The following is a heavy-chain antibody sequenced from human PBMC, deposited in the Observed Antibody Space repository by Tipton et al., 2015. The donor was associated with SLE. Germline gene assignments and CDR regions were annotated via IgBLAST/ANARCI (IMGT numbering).Heavy chain of an antibody. V-gene: IGHV4-34*01. CDR1: GGSFSGYY. Sequence: TLSLTYAVYGGSFSGYYWSWIRQPPGKGLEWIGYIYYSVSTYYNPSLKSRVTISVDTSKNQFSLKLDFVTAADTAVYYCAWRYWTYVGGVYWGQGTLVTVSS. J-gene: IGHJ4*02. CDR3: AWRYWTYVGGVY. CDR2: IYYSVST. D-gene: IGHD1-7*01.